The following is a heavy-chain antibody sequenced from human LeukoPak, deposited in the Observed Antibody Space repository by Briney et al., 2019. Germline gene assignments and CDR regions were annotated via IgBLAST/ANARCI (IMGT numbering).Heavy chain of an antibody. J-gene: IGHJ3*02. CDR2: IYYTGST. CDR3: ARVAMILENAAFDI. V-gene: IGHV4-59*01. CDR1: GGSISPYY. Sequence: SESLSLTCTVSGGSISPYYWSWIRQPPGKGLEWIGYIYYTGSTNYNPSLKSGVTISLDTSKNQFSLNLSSVTAADTAVYYCARVAMILENAAFDICGQRTIFSASS. D-gene: IGHD3-22*01.